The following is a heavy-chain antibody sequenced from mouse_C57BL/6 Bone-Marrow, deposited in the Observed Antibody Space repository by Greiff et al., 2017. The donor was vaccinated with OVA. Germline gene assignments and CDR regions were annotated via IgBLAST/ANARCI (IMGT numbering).Heavy chain of an antibody. Sequence: QVQLQQSGAELVRPGTSVKMSCKASGYTFTNYWIGWAKQRPGHGLEWIGDIYPGGGYTNYNEKFKGKATLTADKSSSTAYMQFSSLTSEDSAIYYCARRYGSSYGAMDYWGQGTSVTVSS. D-gene: IGHD1-1*01. CDR2: IYPGGGYT. J-gene: IGHJ4*01. V-gene: IGHV1-63*01. CDR3: ARRYGSSYGAMDY. CDR1: GYTFTNYW.